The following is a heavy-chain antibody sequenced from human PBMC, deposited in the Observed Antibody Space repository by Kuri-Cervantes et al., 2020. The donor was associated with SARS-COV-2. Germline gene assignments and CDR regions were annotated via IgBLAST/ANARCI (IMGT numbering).Heavy chain of an antibody. J-gene: IGHJ4*02. Sequence: GESLKISCVASGFTFRDYYMSWIRQAPGKGLEWISYISSSDSTTYYADSVKGRFTISRDNAKRTLFLQMNSLRVGDTAVYYCARDGGGYYDSSGYYGQLGFDYWGQGTLVTVSS. V-gene: IGHV3-11*01. CDR1: GFTFRDYY. D-gene: IGHD3-22*01. CDR2: ISSSDSTT. CDR3: ARDGGGYYDSSGYYGQLGFDY.